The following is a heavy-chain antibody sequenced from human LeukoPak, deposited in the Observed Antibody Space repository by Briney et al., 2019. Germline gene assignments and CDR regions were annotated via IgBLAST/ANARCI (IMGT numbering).Heavy chain of an antibody. CDR1: GYTFTGYY. J-gene: IGHJ4*02. V-gene: IGHV1-2*02. Sequence: ASVKVSCKASGYTFTGYYMHWVRQAPGQGLEWMGWINPNHGDTNYAQKFQDRVSMTRDTSISTAYMHLSRLRSADTAVYYCANYDILTGYPFDYWGQGTLVTVSS. CDR2: INPNHGDT. D-gene: IGHD3-9*01. CDR3: ANYDILTGYPFDY.